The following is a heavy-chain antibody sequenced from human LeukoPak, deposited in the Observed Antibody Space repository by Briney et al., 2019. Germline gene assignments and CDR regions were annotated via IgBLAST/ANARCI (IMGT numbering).Heavy chain of an antibody. CDR3: ARAGYYDSSGYGFDY. Sequence: SKTLSLTCTVSGGSISSGSYFWGWIRQPPGKGLEWIGSIYYDGRTSYNSSLKSRVTISVDTSKNQFSLRLNSVTAADTAVYYCARAGYYDSSGYGFDYWGQGTLVTVSS. V-gene: IGHV4-39*07. D-gene: IGHD3-22*01. CDR1: GGSISSGSYF. CDR2: IYYDGRT. J-gene: IGHJ4*02.